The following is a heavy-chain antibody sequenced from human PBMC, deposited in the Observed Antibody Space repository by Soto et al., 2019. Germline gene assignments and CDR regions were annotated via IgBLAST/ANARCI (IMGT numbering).Heavy chain of an antibody. V-gene: IGHV1-69*01. CDR3: ARRRSYYYDSGGFDY. D-gene: IGHD3-22*01. Sequence: QVQLVQSGAEVKKPGSSVKVSCTASGGTFSSYAISWVRQAPGQGLEWMGGIIPIFGTANYAQKFQGRVTITADESTSTAYMELSSLRSEDTAVYYCARRRSYYYDSGGFDYWGQGTLVTVSS. CDR1: GGTFSSYA. CDR2: IIPIFGTA. J-gene: IGHJ4*02.